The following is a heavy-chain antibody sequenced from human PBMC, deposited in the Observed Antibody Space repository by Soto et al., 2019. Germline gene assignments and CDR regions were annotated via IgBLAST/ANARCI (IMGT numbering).Heavy chain of an antibody. V-gene: IGHV3-9*01. D-gene: IGHD3-3*01. CDR2: ISWNSFTT. J-gene: IGHJ6*02. Sequence: EVQLVESGGGLVQPGRSLRLSCAASGFTFDDHAIHWVRQAPGKGLEWVSGISWNSFTTGYGDSVQGRFTISRDNAKNSVYLQMFSLSPDDTALYYCARDMTGDFWSGYFGFHNGLDVWGQGTTVPVSS. CDR3: ARDMTGDFWSGYFGFHNGLDV. CDR1: GFTFDDHA.